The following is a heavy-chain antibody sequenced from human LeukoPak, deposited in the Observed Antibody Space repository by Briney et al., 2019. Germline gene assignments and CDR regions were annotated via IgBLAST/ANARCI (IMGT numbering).Heavy chain of an antibody. D-gene: IGHD3-22*01. CDR3: ARVGEHYYDSSGYFDY. J-gene: IGHJ4*02. Sequence: PGGSLRLSCAASGFTFSSYAMHWVRQAPGKGLEWVAVISYDGSNKYYADSVKGRFTISRDNSKNTPYLQMNSLRAEDTAVYYCARVGEHYYDSSGYFDYWGQGTLVTVSS. CDR1: GFTFSSYA. CDR2: ISYDGSNK. V-gene: IGHV3-30-3*01.